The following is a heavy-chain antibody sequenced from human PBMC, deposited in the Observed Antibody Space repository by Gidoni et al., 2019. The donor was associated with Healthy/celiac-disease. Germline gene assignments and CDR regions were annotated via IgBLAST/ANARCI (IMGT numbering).Heavy chain of an antibody. J-gene: IGHJ4*02. D-gene: IGHD5-18*01. CDR2: IYYSGST. V-gene: IGHV4-59*11. CDR1: GGSISIHY. CDR3: ARASTEPGAAMAISASDY. Sequence: QVQLQDSRPGLVKPSTTLPLTSTAAGGSISIHYWSWIRQPPGKGREWIGYIYYSGSTNYNPSLKSRVTLSVDTSKIQFSLKLSSVTAADTAVYYCARASTEPGAAMAISASDYGGQGTLVIVSS.